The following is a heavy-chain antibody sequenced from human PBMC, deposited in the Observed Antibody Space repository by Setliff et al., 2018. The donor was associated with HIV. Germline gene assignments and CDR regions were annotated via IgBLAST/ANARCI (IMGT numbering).Heavy chain of an antibody. D-gene: IGHD4-17*01. J-gene: IGHJ6*03. Sequence: GGSLRLSCAASGFTFSDHYMTWIRQAPGKGLEWISYIRGDSTSINYADSVKGRFAISRDNAKNSLYLHMNSLRADDTAVYYCARVPNYNDYVGDYYYMDAWGTGTTVTVSS. CDR1: GFTFSDHY. CDR2: IRGDSTSI. CDR3: ARVPNYNDYVGDYYYMDA. V-gene: IGHV3-11*05.